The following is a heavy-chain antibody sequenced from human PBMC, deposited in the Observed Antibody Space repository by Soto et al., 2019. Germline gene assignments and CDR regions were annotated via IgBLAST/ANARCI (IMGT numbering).Heavy chain of an antibody. CDR3: AGGRTDYYYYGMDV. Sequence: EVQLVESGGGLVQPGGSLRLSCAASGFTFSCYSMNWVRQAPGKGLEWVSYISSSSSTIYYADSVKGRFTISRDNAKNSLSLQMNSLRAEDTAVYYCAGGRTDYYYYGMDVWGQGTTVTVSS. V-gene: IGHV3-48*01. CDR2: ISSSSSTI. CDR1: GFTFSCYS. J-gene: IGHJ6*02. D-gene: IGHD2-15*01.